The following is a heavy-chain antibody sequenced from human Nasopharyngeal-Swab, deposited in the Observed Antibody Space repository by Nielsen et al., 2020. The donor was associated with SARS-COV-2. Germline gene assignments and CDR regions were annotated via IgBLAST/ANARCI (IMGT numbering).Heavy chain of an antibody. CDR2: ISATGTT. D-gene: IGHD4-23*01. J-gene: IGHJ4*02. V-gene: IGHV4-4*08. Sequence: SETLSLTCIVSGDSMSRFWWSWIQQAPGKGLEWVGYISATGTTTYNPSLKSRATIFIDSSRRQFSLRLSSVTAADTAVYYCATDLDHFGGENRFDSWGQGTLVTVSS. CDR1: GDSMSRFW. CDR3: ATDLDHFGGENRFDS.